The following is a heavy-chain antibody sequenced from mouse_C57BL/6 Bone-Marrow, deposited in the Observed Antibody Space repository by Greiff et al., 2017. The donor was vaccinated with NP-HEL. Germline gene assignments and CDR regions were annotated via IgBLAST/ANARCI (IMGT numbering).Heavy chain of an antibody. CDR3: ARARYYYGSSYGYAMDY. CDR1: GYTFTSYW. D-gene: IGHD1-1*01. V-gene: IGHV1-61*01. J-gene: IGHJ4*01. Sequence: QVQLQQPGAELVRPGSSVKLSCKASGYTFTSYWMDWVKQRPGQGLEWIGNIYPSDSETHYNQKFKDKATLTVDKSSSTAYMELRSLTSEDSAVYFCARARYYYGSSYGYAMDYWGQGTSVTVSS. CDR2: IYPSDSET.